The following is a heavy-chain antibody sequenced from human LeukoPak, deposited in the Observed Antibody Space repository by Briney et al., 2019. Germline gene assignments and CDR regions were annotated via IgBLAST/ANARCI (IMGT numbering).Heavy chain of an antibody. CDR1: GGSFSGYY. J-gene: IGHJ6*03. CDR3: ARVRLGGLNYYYYYMDV. V-gene: IGHV4-34*01. D-gene: IGHD2-15*01. Sequence: PSETLSLTCAVYGGSFSGYYWSWIRQPPGKGLEWIGEINHSGSTNYNPSLKSRVTISVDTSKNQFSLKLSSVTAADTAVYYCARVRLGGLNYYYYYMDVWGKGTTVTVSS. CDR2: INHSGST.